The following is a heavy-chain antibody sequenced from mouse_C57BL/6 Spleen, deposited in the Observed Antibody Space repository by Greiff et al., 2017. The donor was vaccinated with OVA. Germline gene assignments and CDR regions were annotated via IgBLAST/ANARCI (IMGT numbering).Heavy chain of an antibody. CDR1: GFNIKDYY. V-gene: IGHV14-2*01. CDR2: IDPEDGEI. CDR3: ARDGNYVTY. Sequence: VHVKQSGAELVKPGASVKLSCTASGFNIKDYYMHWVKQRTEQGLEWIGWIDPEDGEIKYAPKFQGQATITADTSSNTAYLQLSSLTSEDTAVYYCARDGNYVTYWGQGTLVTVSA. J-gene: IGHJ3*01. D-gene: IGHD2-1*01.